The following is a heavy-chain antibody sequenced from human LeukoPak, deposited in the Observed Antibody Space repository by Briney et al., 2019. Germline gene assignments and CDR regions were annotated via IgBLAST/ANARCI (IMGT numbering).Heavy chain of an antibody. V-gene: IGHV4-38-2*01. CDR1: GYSISSGYF. CDR2: IFHDGRT. D-gene: IGHD2-15*01. Sequence: SETLSLTCEVSGYSISSGYFWAWIRQSPGKGLEVIAGIFHDGRTYYNPPLQSRVTISVDTFRNRFSLKLKSMTAADAAVYYCARDIGWTKGPFDYWGQGTLVTVSS. J-gene: IGHJ4*02. CDR3: ARDIGWTKGPFDY.